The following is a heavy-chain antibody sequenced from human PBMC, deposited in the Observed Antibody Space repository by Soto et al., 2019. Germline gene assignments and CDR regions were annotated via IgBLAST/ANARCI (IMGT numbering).Heavy chain of an antibody. CDR2: ISYSGST. D-gene: IGHD1-1*01. CDR3: VRHNPSDKNWNYFDY. V-gene: IGHV4-59*01. Sequence: PSETLSLTCTVSGGSINSYYWGWVRQPPGKGLEWIGYISYSGSTSNNPSLTGRVTISVDTSKNQFSLKVSSVTAADTAVYYCVRHNPSDKNWNYFDYGGQGTRVTVSS. CDR1: GGSINSYY. J-gene: IGHJ4*02.